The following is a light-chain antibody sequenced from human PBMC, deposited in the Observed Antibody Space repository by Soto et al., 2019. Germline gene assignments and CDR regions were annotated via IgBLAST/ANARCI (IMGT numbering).Light chain of an antibody. Sequence: QSVLTQATSVSGTPGQRVTISCSGSSSNIGSNTVSWYQQVPGTAPKVLIYSNVQRPSGVPDRFSGSKSGTSASLAIGGLQSEDEADYYCAAWDGSLNGWVFGGGTKLTVL. J-gene: IGLJ3*02. CDR2: SNV. CDR3: AAWDGSLNGWV. CDR1: SSNIGSNT. V-gene: IGLV1-44*01.